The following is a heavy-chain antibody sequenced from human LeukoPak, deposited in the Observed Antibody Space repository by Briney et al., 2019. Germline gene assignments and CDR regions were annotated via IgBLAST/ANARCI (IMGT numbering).Heavy chain of an antibody. D-gene: IGHD6-19*01. CDR3: AKGAGVHDAFDI. V-gene: IGHV3-30*18. Sequence: GGSLRLSCAASGFTFSSYGMHWVRQAPGKGLEWVAVISYDGISKYYTDSVKGRFTISRDNSKNTLYLQMNSLRAEDTAVYFCAKGAGVHDAFDIWGQGTMVTVSS. CDR1: GFTFSSYG. CDR2: ISYDGISK. J-gene: IGHJ3*02.